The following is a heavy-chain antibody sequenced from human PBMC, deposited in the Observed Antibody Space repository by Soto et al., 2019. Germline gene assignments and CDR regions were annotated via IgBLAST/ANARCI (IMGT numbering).Heavy chain of an antibody. J-gene: IGHJ4*02. D-gene: IGHD2-2*01. CDR3: AMPRQGYCGSTSCYSLYFDS. Sequence: GESLKISCKGSGYSFTSYWIGWVRQMPGKGLGWMGIIYPDDSDTRYSPSFQGQVTISADKSISTAYLQWSSLKASDTAMYYCAMPRQGYCGSTSCYSLYFDSWGQGTLVTVSS. V-gene: IGHV5-51*01. CDR2: IYPDDSDT. CDR1: GYSFTSYW.